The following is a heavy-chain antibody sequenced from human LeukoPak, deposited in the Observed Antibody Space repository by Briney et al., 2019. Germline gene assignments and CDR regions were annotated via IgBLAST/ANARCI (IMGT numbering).Heavy chain of an antibody. V-gene: IGHV1-69*13. CDR1: GGTFSSYA. D-gene: IGHD6-19*01. CDR3: ARDLGYSSGWYQEYY. Sequence: ASVKVSCKASGGTFSSYAIIWVRQAPGQGLEWMGGIIPIFGTANYAQKFQGRVTITADESTSTAYMELSSLRSEDRAVYYCARDLGYSSGWYQEYYWGQGTLVTVSS. J-gene: IGHJ4*02. CDR2: IIPIFGTA.